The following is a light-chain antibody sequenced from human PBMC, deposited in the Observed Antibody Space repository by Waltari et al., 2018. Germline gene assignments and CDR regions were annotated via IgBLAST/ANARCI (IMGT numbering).Light chain of an antibody. CDR2: QDS. J-gene: IGLJ2*01. V-gene: IGLV3-1*01. CDR1: KLGDKY. CDR3: QAWDSSTAV. Sequence: SYELTQPPSVSVSPGQTASITCSGDKLGDKYACWYQQKPGQSPGRVIYQDSKRPSGTPGRFSGSNSGNTATLTISGTQAMDEADYYCQAWDSSTAVFGGGTKLTVL.